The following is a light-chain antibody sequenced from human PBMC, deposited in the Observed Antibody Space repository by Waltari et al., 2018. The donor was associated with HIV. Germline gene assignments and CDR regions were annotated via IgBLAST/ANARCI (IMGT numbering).Light chain of an antibody. CDR1: SLSTYY. Sequence: SSELTQDPDVSVALGQTLKITCQGDSLSTYYSNWYQQKPGQAPVLVLHYKNSRPSGVPDRFSGSSSGSTASLTITVAQAEDEAVYYCHSQDSSGYSYVFGTGTQVTVL. CDR2: YKN. CDR3: HSQDSSGYSYV. V-gene: IGLV3-19*01. J-gene: IGLJ1*01.